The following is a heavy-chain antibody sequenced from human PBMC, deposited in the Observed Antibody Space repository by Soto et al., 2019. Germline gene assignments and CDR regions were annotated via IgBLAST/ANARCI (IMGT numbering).Heavy chain of an antibody. CDR2: VYYSGST. Sequence: SETLSLTCTVSGGSISGYYWSWIRQSPEKGLEWIGHVYYSGSTKYNPSLKSRVTISVDTSKNQFSLKLSSVSAADTAVYYCARGRGQRGAWLDVWGQGTTVTVSS. J-gene: IGHJ6*02. CDR3: ARGRGQRGAWLDV. D-gene: IGHD1-26*01. CDR1: GGSISGYY. V-gene: IGHV4-59*08.